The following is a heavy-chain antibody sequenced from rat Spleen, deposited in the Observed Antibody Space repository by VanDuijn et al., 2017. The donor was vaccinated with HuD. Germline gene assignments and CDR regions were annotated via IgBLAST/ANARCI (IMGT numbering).Heavy chain of an antibody. CDR3: ATQHYYDGYYRDN. V-gene: IGHV2S12*01. CDR2: ISTSGRI. J-gene: IGHJ2*01. CDR1: GFSLTSYH. Sequence: QVQLKESGPGLVQPSQTLSLTCTVSGFSLTSYHVHWVRQPPGKALEWIASISTSGRIFDNSPLRSRLSITRDTSKSQVFLKMNNLQTEDTAMYFCATQHYYDGYYRDNWGQGVMVTVSS. D-gene: IGHD1-12*03.